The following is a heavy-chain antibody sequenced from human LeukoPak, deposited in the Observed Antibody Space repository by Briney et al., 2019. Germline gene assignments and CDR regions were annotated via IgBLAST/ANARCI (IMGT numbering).Heavy chain of an antibody. CDR1: GFTFSSYA. Sequence: PGGSLRLSCAASGFTFSSYAMHWVRQAPGKGLEWVAVISYDGSNKYYADSVKGRFTISRDNSKNTLYLQMNSLRAEDTAVYYCASNSVVPRYYYYYGMDVWGQGTTVTASS. V-gene: IGHV3-30-3*01. CDR2: ISYDGSNK. J-gene: IGHJ6*02. CDR3: ASNSVVPRYYYYYGMDV. D-gene: IGHD4-23*01.